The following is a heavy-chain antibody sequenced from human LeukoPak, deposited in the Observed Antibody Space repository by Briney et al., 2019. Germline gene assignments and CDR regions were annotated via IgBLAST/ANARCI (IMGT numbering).Heavy chain of an antibody. V-gene: IGHV4-59*01. CDR1: GGSIGPNY. D-gene: IGHD3-16*01. CDR2: IHYSGST. CDR3: ARDPPGGNWFDP. J-gene: IGHJ5*02. Sequence: SETLSLTCTVSGGSIGPNYCSWIRQPPGKGLEWIGYIHYSGSTNYNPSLKSRVTVSADTSKNQFSLKLSSVTAADTAVYYCARDPPGGNWFDPWGQGTLVTVSS.